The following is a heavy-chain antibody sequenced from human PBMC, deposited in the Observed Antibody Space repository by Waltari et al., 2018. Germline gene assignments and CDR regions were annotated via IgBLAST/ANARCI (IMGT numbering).Heavy chain of an antibody. CDR2: FSGSGGST. CDR3: AKWGGTYGPDIDY. D-gene: IGHD1-26*01. J-gene: IGHJ4*02. Sequence: EVQLLESGGGLVQPGGSLRLSCAASGFTFRSYAMSWVRQVPGKGMGWGSSFSGSGGSTYFAESVKGRCTISRENSKNRLYLQVNSLRAEDTAVYYCAKWGGTYGPDIDYWGQGTLVTVSS. V-gene: IGHV3-23*01. CDR1: GFTFRSYA.